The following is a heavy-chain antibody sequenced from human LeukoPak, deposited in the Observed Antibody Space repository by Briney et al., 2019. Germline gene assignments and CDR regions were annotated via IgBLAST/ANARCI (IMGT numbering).Heavy chain of an antibody. CDR1: GGSISSYY. V-gene: IGHV4-4*07. CDR2: IYTSGST. Sequence: PSETLSLTCTVSGGSISSYYWSWIRQPAGKGLEWIGRIYTSGSTNYNPSLKSRVTMSVDTSKNQFSLKLNSVTAADTAVYYCARDGGYSTSSAYYFDYWGQGTLVTVSS. D-gene: IGHD6-6*01. CDR3: ARDGGYSTSSAYYFDY. J-gene: IGHJ4*02.